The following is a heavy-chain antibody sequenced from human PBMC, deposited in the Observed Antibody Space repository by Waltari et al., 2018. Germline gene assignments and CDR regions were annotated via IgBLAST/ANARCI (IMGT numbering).Heavy chain of an antibody. CDR2: IYYSGTT. D-gene: IGHD3-22*01. J-gene: IGHJ4*02. Sequence: QVQLQASGPGLVKPSGPLSLPCPVSGASFSGYFWSWIRQPPGKGLEWIGYIYYSGTTNYHPSLKSRITISLDTSKNQFSLRLSSVTAADTAVYYCVRSGHDSSGYPDYWGQGTLVTVSS. CDR3: VRSGHDSSGYPDY. CDR1: GASFSGYF. V-gene: IGHV4-59*01.